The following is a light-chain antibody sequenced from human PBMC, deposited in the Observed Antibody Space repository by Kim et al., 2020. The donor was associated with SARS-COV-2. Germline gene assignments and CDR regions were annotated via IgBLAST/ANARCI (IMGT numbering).Light chain of an antibody. CDR2: QDD. CDR1: KWGNAY. V-gene: IGLV3-1*01. J-gene: IGLJ2*01. CDR3: QAWAGRPVV. Sequence: SYELTQPPSVSVSPGQTASITCSGKKWGNAYAWWYQQKPGQSPVMVIFQDDRRPSGIPERFPGSNSGNTATLTISGTPAMDEADYYCQAWAGRPVVFGGG.